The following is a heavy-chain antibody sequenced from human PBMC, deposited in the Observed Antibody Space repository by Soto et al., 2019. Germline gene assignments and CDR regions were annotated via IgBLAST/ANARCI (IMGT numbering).Heavy chain of an antibody. CDR1: GYTFTSYG. D-gene: IGHD3-10*01. CDR3: ARELVRGAFYYYYYMDV. Sequence: EASVKVSCKASGYTFTSYGISWVRQAPGQGLEWMGWISAYNGNTNYAQKLQGRVTMTTDTSTSTAYMELRSLRSDDTAVYYCARELVRGAFYYYYYMDVWGKGTTVTVSS. V-gene: IGHV1-18*01. CDR2: ISAYNGNT. J-gene: IGHJ6*03.